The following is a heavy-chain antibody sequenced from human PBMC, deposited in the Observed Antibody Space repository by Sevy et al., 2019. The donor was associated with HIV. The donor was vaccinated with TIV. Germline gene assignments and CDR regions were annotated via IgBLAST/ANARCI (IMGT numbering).Heavy chain of an antibody. J-gene: IGHJ4*02. CDR2: IYYSGST. D-gene: IGHD6-13*01. CDR3: ARVPRTRSIAAAALYYFDY. CDR1: GGSIRTFY. Sequence: SETLSLTCTVSGGSIRTFYWSWIRQPPGKRLEWIGYIYYSGSTNYNPSLKSRVTISVDTSKNQFSLKLSSVTAADTAVYYCARVPRTRSIAAAALYYFDYWGQGTLVTVSS. V-gene: IGHV4-59*01.